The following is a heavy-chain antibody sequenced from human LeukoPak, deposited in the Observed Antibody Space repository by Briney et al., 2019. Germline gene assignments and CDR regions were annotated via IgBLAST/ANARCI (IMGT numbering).Heavy chain of an antibody. D-gene: IGHD5-18*01. J-gene: IGHJ4*02. CDR1: GFIFSDYS. CDR2: ISSSGSYI. V-gene: IGHV3-21*01. Sequence: PGGSLRLSCAASGFIFSDYSMNWVRQAPGKGLEWVSSISSSGSYIYYADSMQGRFTIPRDNAKNSLFLQMSSLRAEDTAVYYCVRDLGEIQLWSSYYFDSWGQGTLVTVSS. CDR3: VRDLGEIQLWSSYYFDS.